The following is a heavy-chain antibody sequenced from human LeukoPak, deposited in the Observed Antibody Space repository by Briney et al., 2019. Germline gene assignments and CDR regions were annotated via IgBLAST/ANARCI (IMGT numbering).Heavy chain of an antibody. D-gene: IGHD1-26*01. CDR1: GLSLSTSGPC. CDR3: ARSRYGRTVLAT. Sequence: SGPTLVNPTHTLTRTCTFYGLSLSTSGPCVGWIRQPPGKALEWLARNAWDDDQYYSTSLKTRHTFSMDISKNQVVLTIANIDPVCTAPYYRARSRYGRTVLATWGQGTLVTVSS. CDR2: NAWDDDQ. J-gene: IGHJ5*01. V-gene: IGHV2-70*11.